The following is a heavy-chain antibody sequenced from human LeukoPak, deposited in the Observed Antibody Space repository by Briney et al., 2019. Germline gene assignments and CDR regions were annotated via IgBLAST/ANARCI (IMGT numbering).Heavy chain of an antibody. Sequence: SVKVSCKASGGTFNNYAFNWVRQAPGQGLEWMGRIIPILGLTNYPQKFQGRVTITADKSASTAYMELSSLTSQDTAVYYCARTTDGYSYGHLHYWGQGTLVTASS. D-gene: IGHD5-18*01. J-gene: IGHJ4*02. CDR3: ARTTDGYSYGHLHY. CDR1: GGTFNNYA. CDR2: IIPILGLT. V-gene: IGHV1-69*04.